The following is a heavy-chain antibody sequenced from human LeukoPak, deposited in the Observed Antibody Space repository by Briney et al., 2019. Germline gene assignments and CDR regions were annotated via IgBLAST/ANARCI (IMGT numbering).Heavy chain of an antibody. V-gene: IGHV1-18*01. J-gene: IGHJ2*01. CDR1: GYIFTNYG. Sequence: ASVKVSCKASGYIFTNYGISWVRQAPGQGLEWMGWIRVYNGNTEYAQKLQGRVTMTTDTSTNTAYMELRSLRSDDTAVYYCARGAGSHYWYFDLWGRGTPVTVSS. D-gene: IGHD1-1*01. CDR3: ARGAGSHYWYFDL. CDR2: IRVYNGNT.